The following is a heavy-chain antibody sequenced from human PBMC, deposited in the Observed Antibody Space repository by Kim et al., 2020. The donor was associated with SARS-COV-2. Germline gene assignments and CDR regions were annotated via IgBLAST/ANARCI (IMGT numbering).Heavy chain of an antibody. J-gene: IGHJ5*02. CDR2: ISSTSSYI. CDR3: ATTERNSSSWYLEFDP. Sequence: GGSLRLSCAASGFAFSSNAMNWVRQAPGKGLEWVSSISSTSSYIYYADSVRGRFTISRDNAKNSLYLQMNSLRAEDTAIYYCATTERNSSSWYLEFDPWGQGTLVTVSS. CDR1: GFAFSSNA. D-gene: IGHD6-13*01. V-gene: IGHV3-21*01.